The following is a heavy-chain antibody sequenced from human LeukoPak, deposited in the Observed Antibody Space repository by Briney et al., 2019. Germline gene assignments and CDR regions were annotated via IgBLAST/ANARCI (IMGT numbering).Heavy chain of an antibody. CDR1: GYTFTSYY. Sequence: ASMKVSCKASGYTFTSYYMHWVRQAPGQGLEWMGIINPSGGSTSYAQKFQGRVTMTRDTSTSTVYMELSSLRSEDTAVYYCARGPLPARVPAAIPYGMDVWGQGTTVTVSS. D-gene: IGHD2-2*01. J-gene: IGHJ6*02. CDR2: INPSGGST. V-gene: IGHV1-46*01. CDR3: ARGPLPARVPAAIPYGMDV.